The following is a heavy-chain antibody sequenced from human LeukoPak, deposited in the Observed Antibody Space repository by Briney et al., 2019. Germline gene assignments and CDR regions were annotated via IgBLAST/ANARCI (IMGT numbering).Heavy chain of an antibody. CDR1: GFTFSSYS. CDR3: ARSVPDYTRFDY. V-gene: IGHV3-48*01. J-gene: IGHJ4*02. CDR2: ISSSSSTI. D-gene: IGHD4-11*01. Sequence: GGSLRLSCAASGFTFSSYSMNWVRQAPGKGLEWVSYISSSSSTIYYADSVKGRFTISRDNSKKTVYLQMNSLRAEDTALYYCARSVPDYTRFDYWGQGALVTVSS.